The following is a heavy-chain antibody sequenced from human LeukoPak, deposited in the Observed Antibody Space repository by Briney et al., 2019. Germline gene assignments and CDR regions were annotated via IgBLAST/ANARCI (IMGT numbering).Heavy chain of an antibody. J-gene: IGHJ3*01. V-gene: IGHV3-23*01. D-gene: IGHD3-10*01. CDR2: INTSGGTT. CDR1: GFTFSIHA. Sequence: GGSLRLSCAASGFTFSIHAMSWVRQAPGKGLEWVSTINTSGGTTYYPDSVKGRFTISRDNSKNTLDLQLSSLRAGDTAVYFCAKASMFRGRYAFDLWDQGTMVAVSS. CDR3: AKASMFRGRYAFDL.